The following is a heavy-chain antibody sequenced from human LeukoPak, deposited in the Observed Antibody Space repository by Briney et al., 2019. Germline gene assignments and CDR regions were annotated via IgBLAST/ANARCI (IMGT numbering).Heavy chain of an antibody. D-gene: IGHD3-3*01. CDR1: GFTFTTYA. CDR3: AKQAWWSGYFYFLPFDY. Sequence: PGGSLRLSCAASGFTFTTYAMNWVRQAPGKGLEWVSDINYSGGTTYYADSVKGRFTISRDNSKNTVYLQMNSLRAEDTAVYYCAKQAWWSGYFYFLPFDYWGQGTLVTVSS. V-gene: IGHV3-23*01. CDR2: INYSGGTT. J-gene: IGHJ4*02.